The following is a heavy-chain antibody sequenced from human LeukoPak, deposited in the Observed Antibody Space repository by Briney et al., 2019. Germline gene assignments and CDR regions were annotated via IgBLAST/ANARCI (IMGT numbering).Heavy chain of an antibody. CDR1: GYSFTSYW. J-gene: IGHJ4*02. CDR2: IYPGDSDT. V-gene: IGHV5-51*01. CDR3: ASGRGDYYDSSGPIDY. Sequence: GESLKISCKGSGYSFTSYWIGWVRQMPGKGLEWMGIIYPGDSDTRYSPSFQGQVTISADKSISTAYLQWSSPKASDTAMYYCASGRGDYYDSSGPIDYWGRGTLVTVSS. D-gene: IGHD3-22*01.